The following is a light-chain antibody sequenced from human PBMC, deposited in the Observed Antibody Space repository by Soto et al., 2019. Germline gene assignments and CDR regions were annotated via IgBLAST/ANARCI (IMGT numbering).Light chain of an antibody. Sequence: HSVLTQPPSVSGAPGQRVTISCTGSSSNFGSSYDVHWYRQLPGTAPKLLIYGNNNRPSGVPDRFSGSKSGTSASLAITGLQAEDEADYYCQSYDSGLYVVFGGGTKLTVL. CDR1: SSNFGSSYD. V-gene: IGLV1-40*01. CDR3: QSYDSGLYVV. CDR2: GNN. J-gene: IGLJ2*01.